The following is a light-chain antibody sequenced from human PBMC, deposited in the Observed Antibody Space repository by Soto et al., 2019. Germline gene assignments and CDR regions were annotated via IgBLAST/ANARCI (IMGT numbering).Light chain of an antibody. CDR2: AAS. CDR1: QTISTY. Sequence: DIQMTQSPSSLSASVGDRVTITCRASQTISTYLTWYQQKPGKAPKLLIYAASRLQSGVPSRFSGSGSGTDFTLTISSLQPEDFATYYCQQSHSIPYTFGQGTKVEIK. J-gene: IGKJ2*01. CDR3: QQSHSIPYT. V-gene: IGKV1-39*01.